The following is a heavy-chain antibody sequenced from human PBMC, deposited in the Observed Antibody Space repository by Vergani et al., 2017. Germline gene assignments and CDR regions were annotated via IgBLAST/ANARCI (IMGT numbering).Heavy chain of an antibody. D-gene: IGHD1-26*01. CDR2: IDPSDSYT. V-gene: IGHV5-10-1*01. CDR1: GYSFTSYW. CDR3: ARTGGIVGATGGDFDY. Sequence: EVQLVQSGAEVKKPGESLRISCKGSGYSFTSYWISWVRQMPGKGLEWMGRIDPSDSYTNYSPSFQGHVTISADKSISTAYLQWSSLKASDTAMYYCARTGGIVGATGGDFDYWGQGTLVTVSS. J-gene: IGHJ4*02.